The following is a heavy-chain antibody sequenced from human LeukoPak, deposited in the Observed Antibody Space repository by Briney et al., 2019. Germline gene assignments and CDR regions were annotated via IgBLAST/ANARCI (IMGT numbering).Heavy chain of an antibody. V-gene: IGHV3-48*01. CDR1: GFTFSSYS. D-gene: IGHD3-10*01. CDR3: ARDGYYYGSGSYYKVDFDY. CDR2: ISSRSSTI. J-gene: IGHJ4*02. Sequence: GGSLRLSCAASGFTFSSYSMNWVRQAPGKGLEWVSYISSRSSTIYYADSAKGRFTISRDNAKNSLYLQMNSLRAEDTAVYYCARDGYYYGSGSYYKVDFDYWGQGTLVTVSS.